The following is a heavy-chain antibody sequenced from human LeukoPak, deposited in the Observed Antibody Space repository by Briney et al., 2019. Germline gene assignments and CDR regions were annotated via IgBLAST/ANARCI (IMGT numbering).Heavy chain of an antibody. D-gene: IGHD3-22*01. V-gene: IGHV3-30*02. CDR3: ARYHSSGYYGSSVGYFDY. J-gene: IGHJ4*02. Sequence: GGSLRLSCAASGFTFSSYGMHWVRQAPGKGLEWVAFIRYDGSNKYYADSVKARFTLSRDNSKNTMYLQMNSLRAEDTAVYYCARYHSSGYYGSSVGYFDYWGQGTLVTVSS. CDR1: GFTFSSYG. CDR2: IRYDGSNK.